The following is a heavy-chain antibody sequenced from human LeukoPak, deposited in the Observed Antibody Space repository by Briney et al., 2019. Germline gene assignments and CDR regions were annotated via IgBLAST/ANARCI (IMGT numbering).Heavy chain of an antibody. D-gene: IGHD6-6*01. V-gene: IGHV3-30*02. CDR3: CRGSTGRQLYYFDH. Sequence: GGSLTLSCAASGFTFSSYDMHWVRQAQGKGLELVAFMEYDGSIKYYADSVKGRFTISRDNSKNTLYLQMDSLRADDTAVYFCCRGSTGRQLYYFDHWGGGGLVTVSS. CDR1: GFTFSSYD. CDR2: MEYDGSIK. J-gene: IGHJ4*02.